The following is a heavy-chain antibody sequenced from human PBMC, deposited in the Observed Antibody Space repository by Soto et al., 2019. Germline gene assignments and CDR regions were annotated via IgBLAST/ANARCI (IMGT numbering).Heavy chain of an antibody. CDR1: GFTFDDYA. CDR2: ISWKSSSI. J-gene: IGHJ6*02. Sequence: VQLVESGGGLVQPGKSLRLSCDASGFTFDDYAMHWVRQAPGKGLEWVSGISWKSSSIGYADSVKGRFTISRDNXKKSLYLQMNSLTTEDTALYYCAKSMGGTANGLDVWGQGTTVIVSS. D-gene: IGHD2-15*01. CDR3: AKSMGGTANGLDV. V-gene: IGHV3-9*01.